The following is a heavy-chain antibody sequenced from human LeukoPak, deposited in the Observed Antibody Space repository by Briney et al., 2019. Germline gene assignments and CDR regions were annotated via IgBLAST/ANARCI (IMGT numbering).Heavy chain of an antibody. CDR1: GGTFSSYA. CDR2: IIPIFGTA. CDR3: ASEYSGYDDYFDY. J-gene: IGHJ4*02. D-gene: IGHD5-12*01. Sequence: ASVKVSCKASGGTFSSYAISWVRQAPGQGLEWMGRIIPIFGTANYAQKFQGRVTITTDESTSTAYMELSSLRSEDTAVYYRASEYSGYDDYFDYWGRGTLVSVST. V-gene: IGHV1-69*05.